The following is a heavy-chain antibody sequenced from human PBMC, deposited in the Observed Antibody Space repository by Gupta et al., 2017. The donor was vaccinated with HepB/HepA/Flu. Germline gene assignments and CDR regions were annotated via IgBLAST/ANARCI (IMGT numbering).Heavy chain of an antibody. CDR2: INSGGST. CDR1: GFTVGSNY. CDR3: ARVGGSGSYYRT. D-gene: IGHD3-10*01. V-gene: IGHV3-66*01. Sequence: EVQLVESGGGLVQPGGSLRLSCAASGFTVGSNYMTWVRQAPGKGLEWVSLINSGGSTYYTGSVEGRFTISRDSDKNTLYLQMNSLEAEDTAVYYCARVGGSGSYYRTWGQGILVTVSS. J-gene: IGHJ4*02.